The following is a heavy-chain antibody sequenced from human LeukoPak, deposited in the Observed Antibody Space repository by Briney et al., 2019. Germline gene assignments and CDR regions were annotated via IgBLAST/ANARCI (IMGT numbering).Heavy chain of an antibody. Sequence: PSETLSLTCTVSGGSISNYYWSWIRQPPGKGLDWIGYIYYSGSTNYNPSLKSRVTLSVDTSKNQFSLRLSSVTAADTAVYYCARDVVPAAKGTTDYYYMDVWGKGTTVTVSS. CDR3: ARDVVPAAKGTTDYYYMDV. D-gene: IGHD2-2*01. CDR1: GGSISNYY. J-gene: IGHJ6*03. V-gene: IGHV4-59*01. CDR2: IYYSGST.